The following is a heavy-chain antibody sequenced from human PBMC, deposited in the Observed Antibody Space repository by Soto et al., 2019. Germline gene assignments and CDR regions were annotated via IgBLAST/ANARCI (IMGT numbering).Heavy chain of an antibody. V-gene: IGHV4-34*01. CDR3: ARGAPTVNRTNWFDP. Sequence: SETLSLTCAVYGGSFSGYYWSWIRQPPGKGLEWIGEINHSGSTNYNPSLKSRVTISVDTSKNQFSLKLSSVTAADTAVYYCARGAPTVNRTNWFDPWGQGTLVTVSS. J-gene: IGHJ5*02. CDR2: INHSGST. CDR1: GGSFSGYY. D-gene: IGHD4-17*01.